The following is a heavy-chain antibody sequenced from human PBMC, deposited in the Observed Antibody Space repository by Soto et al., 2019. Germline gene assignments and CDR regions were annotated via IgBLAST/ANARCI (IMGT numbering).Heavy chain of an antibody. CDR1: YC. V-gene: IGHV5-51*01. Sequence: YCIGWMSQMPGKGLELMGIIYPSDSDTRYRPSFQGQVTISADKSISSAYLQWSSLRASDTAMYYCARGGVSTRTFDYWGQATPLTVSS. J-gene: IGHJ4*02. CDR3: ARGGVSTRTFDY. D-gene: IGHD3-3*01. CDR2: IYPSDSDT.